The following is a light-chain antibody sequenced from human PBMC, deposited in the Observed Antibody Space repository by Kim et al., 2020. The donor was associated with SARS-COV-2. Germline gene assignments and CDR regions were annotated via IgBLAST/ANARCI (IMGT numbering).Light chain of an antibody. CDR3: HSYDSSLSGWV. CDR1: SSNIGAGYE. J-gene: IGLJ3*02. Sequence: QSVLTQTLSVSGAPGQRVTISCTGSSSNIGAGYEINWYQHLPGTAPKLLIYANTNRPSGVPDRFSGSKSGTSASLAITGLQAEDEADYYCHSYDSSLSGWVFGGGTKLTVL. CDR2: ANT. V-gene: IGLV1-40*01.